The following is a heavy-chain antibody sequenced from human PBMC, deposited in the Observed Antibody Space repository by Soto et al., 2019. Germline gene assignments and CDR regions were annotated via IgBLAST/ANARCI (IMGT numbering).Heavy chain of an antibody. CDR3: ARCIQQDYYYGMDV. D-gene: IGHD5-18*01. CDR2: ISADNGNT. J-gene: IGHJ6*02. V-gene: IGHV1-18*01. Sequence: AAVKVSCKASGGTFRSFTISWVRQAPGQGLEWMGRISADNGNTKYAQKFRGRVTMTTDTSTSTVYMELRNLRSDDTAVYYCARCIQQDYYYGMDVWG. CDR1: GGTFRSFT.